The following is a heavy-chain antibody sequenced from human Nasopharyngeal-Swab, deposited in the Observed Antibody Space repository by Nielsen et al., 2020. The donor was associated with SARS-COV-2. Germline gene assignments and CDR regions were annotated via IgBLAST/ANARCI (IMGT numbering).Heavy chain of an antibody. V-gene: IGHV1-46*01. CDR3: ARGGDPREVVAATDCFDP. CDR1: GYTFTRYY. Sequence: ASVKVSCKVSGYTFTRYYIHWVRQAPGQGLEWMGIINPGGGSARYSQNFQGRVTMTRDTSTSTVYMELSSLRSEDTAVYYCARGGDPREVVAATDCFDPWGQGTLVTVSS. J-gene: IGHJ5*02. D-gene: IGHD2-15*01. CDR2: INPGGGSA.